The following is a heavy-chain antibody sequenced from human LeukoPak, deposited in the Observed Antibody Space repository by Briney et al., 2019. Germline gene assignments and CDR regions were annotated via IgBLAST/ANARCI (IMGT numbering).Heavy chain of an antibody. CDR3: AREGSVVVVAATHRHEGFDY. J-gene: IGHJ4*02. D-gene: IGHD2-15*01. V-gene: IGHV3-30*04. CDR2: ISYDGSNK. Sequence: GGSLRLSCAASGFTFSSYAMHWVRQAPGKGLEWVAVISYDGSNKYYADSVKGRFTISRDNSKNTLYLQMNSLRAEDTAVYYCAREGSVVVVAATHRHEGFDYWGQGTLVTVSS. CDR1: GFTFSSYA.